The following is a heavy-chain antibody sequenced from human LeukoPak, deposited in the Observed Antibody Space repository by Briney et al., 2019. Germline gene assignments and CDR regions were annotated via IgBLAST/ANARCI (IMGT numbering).Heavy chain of an antibody. V-gene: IGHV3-13*01. Sequence: GGSLRLSCAASGFTFSSYDMHWVRQATGKGLEWVSAIGTAGDTYYPGSVKGRFTISRENAKNSLYLQMNSLRAGDTAVYYCARAGAGGAFDIWGQGTMVTVSS. J-gene: IGHJ3*02. CDR1: GFTFSSYD. D-gene: IGHD1-26*01. CDR3: ARAGAGGAFDI. CDR2: IGTAGDT.